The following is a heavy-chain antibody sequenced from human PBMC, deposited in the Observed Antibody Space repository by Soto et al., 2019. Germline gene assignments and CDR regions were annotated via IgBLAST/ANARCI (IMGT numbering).Heavy chain of an antibody. CDR3: VRDGSKTLRDCFDP. CDR1: GGSMSKFY. J-gene: IGHJ5*02. Sequence: QVQVQESGPGLVKPSETLSLTCSVSGGSMSKFYWSWIRKTAGKGLEWMGRVYAIGTSDYNPSLRSRIAMSVDISKKTFSLRLRSVTAADTGVYYCVRDGSKTLRDCFDPWGQGILVTVSS. CDR2: VYAIGTS. V-gene: IGHV4-4*07.